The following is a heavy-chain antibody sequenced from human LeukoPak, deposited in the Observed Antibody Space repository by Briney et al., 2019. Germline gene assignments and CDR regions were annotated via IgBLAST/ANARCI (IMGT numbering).Heavy chain of an antibody. CDR1: GVSINSGDYC. V-gene: IGHV4-39*01. Sequence: SETLSLTCTVSGVSINSGDYCWGWIRQPPGKGLEWIGTIYYSGRTYYNPPLKSRVTISEDTSKNQFSLKLTSVTAADTAIYYCARHRTAINKYGPYDAFDIWGQGTMVTVSS. D-gene: IGHD3-10*01. J-gene: IGHJ3*02. CDR2: IYYSGRT. CDR3: ARHRTAINKYGPYDAFDI.